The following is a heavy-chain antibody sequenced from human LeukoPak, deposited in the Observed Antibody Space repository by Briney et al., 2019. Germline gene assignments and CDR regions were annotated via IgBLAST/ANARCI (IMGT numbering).Heavy chain of an antibody. CDR3: AKDPQSLATRYYYYMDV. Sequence: GGSLRLSCAASGFTFSSYWMHWVRQAPGKGLVWVSRINSDGSSTSYADSVKGRFTISRDNAKNTLYLQMNSLRAEDTAVYYCAKDPQSLATRYYYYMDVWGKGTTVTVSS. J-gene: IGHJ6*03. CDR2: INSDGSST. CDR1: GFTFSSYW. V-gene: IGHV3-74*01.